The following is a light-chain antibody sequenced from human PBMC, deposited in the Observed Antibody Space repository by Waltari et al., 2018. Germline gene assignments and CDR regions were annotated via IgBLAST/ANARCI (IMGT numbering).Light chain of an antibody. Sequence: QSALTQPASVSGSPGQSITISCTGSSSDVGGDDSVSWYADHPGQAPKVIIYDVNKRPSGVSDRFSGSTSGNTASLTISGLQAEDEATFYCSSQSTKNGVIFGGGTKVTVL. CDR3: SSQSTKNGVI. V-gene: IGLV2-14*03. CDR2: DVN. J-gene: IGLJ2*01. CDR1: SSDVGGDDS.